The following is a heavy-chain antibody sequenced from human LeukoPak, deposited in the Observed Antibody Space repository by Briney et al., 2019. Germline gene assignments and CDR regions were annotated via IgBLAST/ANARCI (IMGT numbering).Heavy chain of an antibody. Sequence: PGGSLRLSCAASGFTFSSYGMHWVRQAPGKGLEWVAVISYDGSNKYYADSVKGRFTVSRDNSKNTLYLQMNSLRAEDTAVYYCAKGPRIAVAGRGPFDYWGQGTLVTVSS. CDR2: ISYDGSNK. D-gene: IGHD6-19*01. V-gene: IGHV3-30*18. CDR1: GFTFSSYG. J-gene: IGHJ4*02. CDR3: AKGPRIAVAGRGPFDY.